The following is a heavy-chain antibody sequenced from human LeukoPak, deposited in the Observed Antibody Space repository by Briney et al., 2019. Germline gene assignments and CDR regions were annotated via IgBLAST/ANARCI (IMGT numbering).Heavy chain of an antibody. CDR3: ARGRGFLDP. V-gene: IGHV4-61*02. J-gene: IGHJ5*02. Sequence: SQTLSLTCTVSGGSISSGSYYWSWIRQPAGKGLEWIGRIYTSGSTNYNPSLKSRVTISVDTSKNQFSLKLSSVTAADTAVYYCARGRGFLDPLGQGTLVTVSS. CDR1: GGSISSGSYY. D-gene: IGHD3-3*01. CDR2: IYTSGST.